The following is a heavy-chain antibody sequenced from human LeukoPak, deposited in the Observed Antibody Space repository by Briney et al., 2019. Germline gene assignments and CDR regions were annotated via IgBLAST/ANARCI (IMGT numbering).Heavy chain of an antibody. CDR3: ARDSSGYFHWFDP. CDR2: INWNGGSA. V-gene: IGHV3-20*04. D-gene: IGHD3-22*01. J-gene: IGHJ5*02. Sequence: PGGSLRLSCAASGFTFDDYGMSWVRQAPGKGLEWVSGINWNGGSAGYADSVKGRFTISRDNAKNSLYLQMNSLRAEDTAVYYCARDSSGYFHWFDPWGQGTLVTVSS. CDR1: GFTFDDYG.